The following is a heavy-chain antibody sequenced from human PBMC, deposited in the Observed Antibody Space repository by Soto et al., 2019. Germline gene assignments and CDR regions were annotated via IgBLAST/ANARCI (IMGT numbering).Heavy chain of an antibody. D-gene: IGHD6-13*01. Sequence: GGSLRLSCAASGFTFSSYGMHWVRQAPGKGLEWVAVISYDGSNKYYANSVKGRFTISRGNSKNTLYLQMNSLRAEDTAVYYCAKDRSLAFDIWGQGTMVTVSS. CDR1: GFTFSSYG. CDR3: AKDRSLAFDI. J-gene: IGHJ3*02. CDR2: ISYDGSNK. V-gene: IGHV3-30*18.